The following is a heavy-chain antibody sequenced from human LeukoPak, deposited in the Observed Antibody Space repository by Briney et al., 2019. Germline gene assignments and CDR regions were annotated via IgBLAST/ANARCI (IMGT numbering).Heavy chain of an antibody. J-gene: IGHJ4*02. CDR3: AKDIYDSSGYYLDY. CDR2: ISCNSGSI. Sequence: GISCNSGSIGYADSVKGRFTISRDNAKNSLYLQMNSLRAEDTALYYCAKDIYDSSGYYLDYWGQGTLVTVSS. D-gene: IGHD3-22*01. V-gene: IGHV3-9*01.